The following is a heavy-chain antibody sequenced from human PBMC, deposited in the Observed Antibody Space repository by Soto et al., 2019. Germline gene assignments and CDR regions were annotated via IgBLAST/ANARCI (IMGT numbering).Heavy chain of an antibody. V-gene: IGHV3-23*01. CDR2: ISGSGGST. D-gene: IGHD4-17*01. CDR1: GFTFSSYA. Sequence: PGGSLRLSCAASGFTFSSYAMSWVRQAPGKGLEWVSAISGSGGSTYYADSVKGRFTLSRDNSKNTLYLQMNSLRAEDTAVYYCAKDDYGDYLGWFDPWGQGTLVTVST. J-gene: IGHJ5*02. CDR3: AKDDYGDYLGWFDP.